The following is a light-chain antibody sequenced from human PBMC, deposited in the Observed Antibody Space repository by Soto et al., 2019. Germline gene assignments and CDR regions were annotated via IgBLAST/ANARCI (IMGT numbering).Light chain of an antibody. J-gene: IGKJ1*01. Sequence: DIQMTQSPSTLSASVGDRVIVTCLSSQSISNWLAWYQQKPGKAPKLLIYDASTLEGGVPSRFRGSGSGTEFTLTINNLQTDDFATYYCQHYNSFSLTFGPGTKVDIK. V-gene: IGKV1-5*01. CDR1: QSISNW. CDR3: QHYNSFSLT. CDR2: DAS.